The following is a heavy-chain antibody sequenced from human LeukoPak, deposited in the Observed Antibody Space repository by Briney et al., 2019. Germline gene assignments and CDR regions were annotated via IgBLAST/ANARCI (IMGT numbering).Heavy chain of an antibody. Sequence: WGSLRLSCAASGFTFSYAWMSWVRQAPGEGLEWVANIKEDGSEKYYADSVEGRFTVSRDYSKNSLSLQMYSLRAEDTAVYYCARGHYGMDVWGQGTTVIVSS. J-gene: IGHJ6*02. CDR2: IKEDGSEK. V-gene: IGHV3-7*01. CDR1: GFTFSYAW. CDR3: ARGHYGMDV.